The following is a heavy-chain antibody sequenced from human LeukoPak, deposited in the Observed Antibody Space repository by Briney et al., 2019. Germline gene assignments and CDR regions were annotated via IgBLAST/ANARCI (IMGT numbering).Heavy chain of an antibody. CDR1: GFTFSTYW. Sequence: GGSLRLSCAASGFTFSTYWMHWVRQAPGKGLVWVSRIKSDGSKNYADSVKGRFTISRDNAKNTVSLQMNSLRPEDTGVYYCARAPSEIGGYYPEYFRHWGQGTLVTVSS. CDR3: ARAPSEIGGYYPEYFRH. D-gene: IGHD3-22*01. CDR2: IKSDGSK. J-gene: IGHJ1*01. V-gene: IGHV3-74*01.